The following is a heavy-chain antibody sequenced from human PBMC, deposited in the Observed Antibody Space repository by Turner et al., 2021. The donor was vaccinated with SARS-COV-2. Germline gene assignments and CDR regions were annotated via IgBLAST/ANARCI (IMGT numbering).Heavy chain of an antibody. CDR1: GFTFADYP. D-gene: IGHD3-3*02. CDR3: VRGLDSISYNWFDP. CDR2: ISWKSGRI. J-gene: IGHJ5*02. Sequence: EVQLMVSGRGVVQPGRSLRLSCAASGFTFADYPMHWVRQGQGKGLGWVSVISWKSGRIGYADSVKGRVTISRDNAKNTLYLQMKSLKAEDTALYDCVRGLDSISYNWFDPWGLGTLVTVSS. V-gene: IGHV3-9*01.